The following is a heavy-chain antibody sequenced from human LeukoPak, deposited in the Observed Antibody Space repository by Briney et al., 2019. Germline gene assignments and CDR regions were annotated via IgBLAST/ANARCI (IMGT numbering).Heavy chain of an antibody. CDR3: AVRGKRTLWFGEPDAFDI. Sequence: GGSLRLSCAASGFTFSNYAMSWVRQAPGKGLEWVSAISGSGGSTYYADSVKGRFTISRDNAKNSLYLQMNSLRAEDTAVYYCAVRGKRTLWFGEPDAFDIWGQGTMVTVSS. CDR2: ISGSGGST. V-gene: IGHV3-23*01. CDR1: GFTFSNYA. J-gene: IGHJ3*02. D-gene: IGHD3-10*01.